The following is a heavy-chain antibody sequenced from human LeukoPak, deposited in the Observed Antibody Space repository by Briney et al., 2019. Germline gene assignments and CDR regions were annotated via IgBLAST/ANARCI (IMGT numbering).Heavy chain of an antibody. CDR1: GDSISSYY. V-gene: IGHV4-59*12. CDR3: ARERIFGVVFAFDI. CDR2: IYYTGST. J-gene: IGHJ3*02. Sequence: SETLSLTCTVSGDSISSYYWSWIRQPPGKGLEWIGYIYYTGSTNYNPSLKSRVTISVDTSKNHFSLKLSSVTAADTAVYYCARERIFGVVFAFDIWGQGTMVTVSS. D-gene: IGHD3-3*01.